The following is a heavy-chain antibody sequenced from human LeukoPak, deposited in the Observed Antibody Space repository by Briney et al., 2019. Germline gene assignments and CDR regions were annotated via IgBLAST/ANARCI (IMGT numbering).Heavy chain of an antibody. CDR1: GFTVSSNY. CDR2: IYSGGST. V-gene: IGHV3-53*01. Sequence: GGSLRLSCAASGFTVSSNYMSWVRQAPGKGLEWVSVIYSGGSTYYADSVKGRFTISRDNSKNTLYLQMNSLRAEDTAVYYCARERGPYYYGSGIRGAFDIWGQGTMVTVSS. J-gene: IGHJ3*02. CDR3: ARERGPYYYGSGIRGAFDI. D-gene: IGHD3-10*01.